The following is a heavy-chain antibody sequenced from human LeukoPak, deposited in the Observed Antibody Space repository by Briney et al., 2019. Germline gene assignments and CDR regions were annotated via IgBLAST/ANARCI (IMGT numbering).Heavy chain of an antibody. CDR3: ATGSPYSSGWWGVDY. J-gene: IGHJ4*02. Sequence: GASVKVSSMVSGYTLTELSIRWVRQAPGGGVGRMGGFDLEDGETNYAQKFQGRVSMTEDTSTDTAYMELSSLRPEDTAVYYCATGSPYSSGWWGVDYWGQGTLVTVSS. D-gene: IGHD6-19*01. CDR2: FDLEDGET. CDR1: GYTLTELS. V-gene: IGHV1-24*01.